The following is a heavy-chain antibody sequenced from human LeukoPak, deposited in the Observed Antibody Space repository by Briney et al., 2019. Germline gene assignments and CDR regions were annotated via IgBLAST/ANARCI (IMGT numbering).Heavy chain of an antibody. V-gene: IGHV3-48*03. CDR2: ISSSGSTI. D-gene: IGHD1-26*01. J-gene: IGHJ4*02. CDR3: ARDIVGATPDY. Sequence: GGSLRLSCAASGFTFSSYEVNWVRQAPGKGLEWVSYISSSGSTIYYADSVKGRFTISRDNAKNSLYLQMNSLRAEDTAVYYCARDIVGATPDYWGQGTLVTVSS. CDR1: GFTFSSYE.